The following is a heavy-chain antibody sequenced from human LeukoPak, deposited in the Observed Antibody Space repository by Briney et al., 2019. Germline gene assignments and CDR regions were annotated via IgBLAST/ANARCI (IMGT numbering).Heavy chain of an antibody. CDR3: ARERERGDYYYYYMDV. CDR1: GFTFDDYA. CDR2: ISWNSGSI. Sequence: GGSLRLSCAASGFTFDDYAMHWVRQAPGKGLEWVSGISWNSGSIGYADSVKGRFTISRDNAKNTVYLQMNSLRAEDTAVYYCARERERGDYYYYYMDVWGKGTTVTVSS. V-gene: IGHV3-9*01. J-gene: IGHJ6*03.